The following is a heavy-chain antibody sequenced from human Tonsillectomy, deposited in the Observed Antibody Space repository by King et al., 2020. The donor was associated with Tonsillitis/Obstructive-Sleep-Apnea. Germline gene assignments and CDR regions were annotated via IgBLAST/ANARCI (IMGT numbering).Heavy chain of an antibody. D-gene: IGHD1-26*01. CDR3: ARGGSVGAIAGLCNY. J-gene: IGHJ4*02. CDR2: INPNSGGT. Sequence: VQLVESGAEVKKPGASVKVSCKASGYTFTGYYMHWVRQAPGQGLEWMGWINPNSGGTNYAQKLQGRVTMTRDTSISTTYMELSRLTSDDTAVYYCARGGSVGAIAGLCNYWGQGTLVTVSS. V-gene: IGHV1-2*02. CDR1: GYTFTGYY.